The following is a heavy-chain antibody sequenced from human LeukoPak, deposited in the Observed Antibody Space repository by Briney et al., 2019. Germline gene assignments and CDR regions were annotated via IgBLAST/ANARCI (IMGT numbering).Heavy chain of an antibody. V-gene: IGHV3-11*01. D-gene: IGHD3-3*01. CDR2: ISNGGNTK. CDR1: GFTFSDFY. J-gene: IGHJ5*02. Sequence: GGSLRLSCAASGFTFSDFYMIWIRQAPGKGLEWVSYISNGGNTKYYADSVRGRFTISRDNAKNSMFLQMSSLRVEDTAIYYCARSPGILEWFDPWGQGTLVTVSS. CDR3: ARSPGILEWFDP.